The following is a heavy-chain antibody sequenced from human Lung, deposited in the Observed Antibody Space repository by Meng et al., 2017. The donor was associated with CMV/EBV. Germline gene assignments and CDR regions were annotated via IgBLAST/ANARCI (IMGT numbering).Heavy chain of an antibody. V-gene: IGHV4-34*01. D-gene: IGHD3-22*01. Sequence: SXTXSLXCAVYGGSFSGYDWTWIRQSPGKGLEWIGEINHRGSTNYNPSLKSRITISLDTSKNQFSLKLKSVTAADTAVYYCARGSTSVTMIVVVFTAPSLDYDSXGQGXLVTVSS. CDR1: GGSFSGYD. CDR3: ARGSTSVTMIVVVFTAPSLDYDS. J-gene: IGHJ5*01. CDR2: INHRGST.